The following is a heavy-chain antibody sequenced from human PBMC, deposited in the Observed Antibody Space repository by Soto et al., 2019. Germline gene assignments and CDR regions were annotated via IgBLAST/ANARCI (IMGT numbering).Heavy chain of an antibody. CDR3: ASGWELPYYFDY. J-gene: IGHJ4*02. V-gene: IGHV1-69*06. CDR2: IIPIFGTA. D-gene: IGHD1-26*01. Sequence: SVNVSCKASGGTFSSYAISWVRQAPGQGLEWMGGIIPIFGTANYAQKFQGRVTITADKSTSTAYMELSSLRSEDTAVYYCASGWELPYYFDYWGQGTLVTVSS. CDR1: GGTFSSYA.